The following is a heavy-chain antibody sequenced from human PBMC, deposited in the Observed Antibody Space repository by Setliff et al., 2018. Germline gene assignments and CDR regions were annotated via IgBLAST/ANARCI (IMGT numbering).Heavy chain of an antibody. CDR3: ARSTETFSGEDFYFFYYMDV. J-gene: IGHJ6*03. V-gene: IGHV3-7*01. Sequence: QPGGSLRLSCAASGFTFSTFWMSWVRQAPGKGLEWVANIKQDGSEKYYVDSVKGRFTISRDNSRNTLYLQMSSLRPEDTALYYCARSTETFSGEDFYFFYYMDVWGKGTTVTVSS. CDR2: IKQDGSEK. CDR1: GFTFSTFW. D-gene: IGHD4-4*01.